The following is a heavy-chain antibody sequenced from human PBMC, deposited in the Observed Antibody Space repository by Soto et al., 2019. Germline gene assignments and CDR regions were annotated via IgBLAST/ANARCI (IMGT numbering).Heavy chain of an antibody. CDR3: ASHGGGRYGAQPHLRWCGPDY. CDR1: GGSISSYY. CDR2: IYYSGST. J-gene: IGHJ4*02. V-gene: IGHV4-59*08. D-gene: IGHD2-8*01. Sequence: QVQLQESGPGLVKPSETLSLTCTVSGGSISSYYWSWIRQPPGKGLEWIGYIYYSGSTNNNPSLKSRVTKTVDTSKNQFSLKLSSVTAADTAVYYCASHGGGRYGAQPHLRWCGPDYWGQGTLVTVSS.